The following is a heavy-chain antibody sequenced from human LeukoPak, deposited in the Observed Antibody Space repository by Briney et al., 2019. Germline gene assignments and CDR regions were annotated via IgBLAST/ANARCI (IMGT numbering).Heavy chain of an antibody. CDR3: AREGYSSGVLFQH. CDR1: GGSIRNYY. Sequence: PSETLSLTCTVSGGSIRNYYWSWIRQPPGKGLEWIGYIYYSGSTNYNPSLKSRVTISVDTSKNQFSLKLSSVTAADTAVYYCAREGYSSGVLFQHWGQGTLVTFSS. D-gene: IGHD6-19*01. V-gene: IGHV4-59*01. CDR2: IYYSGST. J-gene: IGHJ1*01.